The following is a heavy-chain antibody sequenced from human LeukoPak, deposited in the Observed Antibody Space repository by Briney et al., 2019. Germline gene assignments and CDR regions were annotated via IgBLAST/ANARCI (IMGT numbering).Heavy chain of an antibody. CDR3: ARLGSTIFGVVTNWFDP. Sequence: SETLSLTCAVSGYSISSGYYWGWIRQPPGKGLEWIGSMYHSGSTYYNPSLKSRVTISVDTSKNQFSLKLSPVTAADTAVYYCARLGSTIFGVVTNWFDPWGQGTLVTVSS. V-gene: IGHV4-38-2*01. J-gene: IGHJ5*02. CDR2: MYHSGST. CDR1: GYSISSGYY. D-gene: IGHD3-3*01.